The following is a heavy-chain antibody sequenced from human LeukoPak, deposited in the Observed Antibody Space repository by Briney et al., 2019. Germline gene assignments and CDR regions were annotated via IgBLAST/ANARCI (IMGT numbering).Heavy chain of an antibody. J-gene: IGHJ3*02. V-gene: IGHV1-2*02. Sequence: ASVTVSCKASGYTFTGYYMHWVRQAPGQGLEWMGWINPNSGGTNYAQKFQGRVTMTRDTSISTAYMELSRLRSDDTAVHYCARDRDYSSTDAFDIWGQGTMVTVSS. D-gene: IGHD4-11*01. CDR1: GYTFTGYY. CDR3: ARDRDYSSTDAFDI. CDR2: INPNSGGT.